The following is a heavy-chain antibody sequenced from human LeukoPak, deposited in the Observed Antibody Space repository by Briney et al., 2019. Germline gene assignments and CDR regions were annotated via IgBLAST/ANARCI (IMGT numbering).Heavy chain of an antibody. D-gene: IGHD1-7*01. V-gene: IGHV3-23*01. CDR2: ISGSGGST. CDR3: AKTESNYLHYYYYYGMDV. Sequence: ETLSLTCAVSGGSISSFYWSWVRQAPGKGLEWVSAISGSGGSTYYADSVKGRFTISRDNSKNTLYLQMNSLRAEDTAVYYCAKTESNYLHYYYYYGMDVWGQGTTVTVSS. J-gene: IGHJ6*02. CDR1: GGSISSFY.